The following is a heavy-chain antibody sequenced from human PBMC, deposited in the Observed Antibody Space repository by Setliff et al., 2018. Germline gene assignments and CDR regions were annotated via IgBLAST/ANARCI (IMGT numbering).Heavy chain of an antibody. J-gene: IGHJ5*02. D-gene: IGHD6-19*01. CDR2: ISTSSGTR. V-gene: IGHV3-48*01. CDR3: VPQGPGYGNGWWTNWFDP. Sequence: GGSLRLSCVVSGFSFSNYGMTWVRQAPGKGLEWISYISTSSGTRYYADSVKGRFTISRDNANQSLYLQMNSLRAEDTAVYYCVPQGPGYGNGWWTNWFDPWGQGTLVTVSS. CDR1: GFSFSNYG.